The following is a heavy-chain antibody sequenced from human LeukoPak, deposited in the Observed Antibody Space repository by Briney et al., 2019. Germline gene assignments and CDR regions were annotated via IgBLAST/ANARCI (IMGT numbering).Heavy chain of an antibody. CDR3: ARDLRGPHDI. D-gene: IGHD3-10*01. CDR2: ISSSGSLI. J-gene: IGHJ4*02. CDR1: GFTFSSYE. V-gene: IGHV3-48*03. Sequence: PGGSLRLSCAASGFTFSSYEMNWVRQAPGKGLEWISYISSSGSLIYYTDSVEGRFTISRDNTKSSLYLQMNSLTVEDTAVYRCARDLRGPHDIWGQGTLVTVSS.